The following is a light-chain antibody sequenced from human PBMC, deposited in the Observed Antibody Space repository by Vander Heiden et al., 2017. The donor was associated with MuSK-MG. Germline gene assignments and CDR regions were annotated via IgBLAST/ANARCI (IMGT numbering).Light chain of an antibody. Sequence: QSALTQPPSVSGSPVQSITIACSGTNTDVRGYRYVSWYQQHPGKAPQLLIYDGSGRPSGISNRFSASKSGYTASLTISDLQPEDEADYYCSSYSSSNTLSFGTGTKVTVL. J-gene: IGLJ1*01. CDR3: SSYSSSNTLS. CDR1: NTDVRGYRY. V-gene: IGLV2-14*03. CDR2: DGS.